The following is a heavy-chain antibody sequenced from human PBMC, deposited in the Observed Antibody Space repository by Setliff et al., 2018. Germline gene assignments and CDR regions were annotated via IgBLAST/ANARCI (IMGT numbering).Heavy chain of an antibody. CDR2: IYYSGSTS. CDR3: ARGRAGHSGH. J-gene: IGHJ4*02. D-gene: IGHD6-19*01. Sequence: SETLSLTCTVSGDSISNYYWTWIRQPPGKGLEWIGYIYYSGSTSYYNPSLKSRVTISVDTSKNQFSLKLSSVTAADTAVYYCARGRAGHSGHWGQGTLVTVSS. V-gene: IGHV4-59*12. CDR1: GDSISNYY.